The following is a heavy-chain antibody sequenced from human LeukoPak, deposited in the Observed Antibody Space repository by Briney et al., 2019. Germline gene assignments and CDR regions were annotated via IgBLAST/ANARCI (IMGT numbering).Heavy chain of an antibody. J-gene: IGHJ6*03. V-gene: IGHV3-21*01. D-gene: IGHD3-3*01. CDR3: ARDPWFWSGHHIPGYMDV. CDR1: GFTFSSYS. CDR2: ISSGSSYI. Sequence: GGSLRLSCAASGFTFSSYSMNWVRQAPGKGLEWVSSISSGSSYIYYADSVKGRFTISRDNAKNSLYLQMNSLRAEDTAVYYCARDPWFWSGHHIPGYMDVWGKGTTVTVSS.